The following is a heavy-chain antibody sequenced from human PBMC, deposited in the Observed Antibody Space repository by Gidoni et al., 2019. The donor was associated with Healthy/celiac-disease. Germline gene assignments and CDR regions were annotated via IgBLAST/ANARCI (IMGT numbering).Heavy chain of an antibody. V-gene: IGHV1-2*02. D-gene: IGHD3-16*02. J-gene: IGHJ4*02. CDR1: GYTFTGYY. CDR3: ARDLWESSPGEFDY. Sequence: QVQLVQSGAEVKKPGASVKVSCKASGYTFTGYYMHWVRQAPRHGLEWMGWINPNSGGTNYAQKFQGRVTMTRDTSISTAYMELSRLRSDDTAVYYCARDLWESSPGEFDYWGQGTLVTVSS. CDR2: INPNSGGT.